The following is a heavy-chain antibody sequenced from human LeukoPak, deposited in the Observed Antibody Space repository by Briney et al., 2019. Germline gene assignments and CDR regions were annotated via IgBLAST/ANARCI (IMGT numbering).Heavy chain of an antibody. CDR1: GFSFSTYS. Sequence: GGSLRLSCVASGFSFSTYSMSWVRQAPGKGLEWVSGISGGGGSSYYAYSGKGLFTISRDDSKNTLYLKMNSLRADDTAVYYCPKELSASSPPFSDHWGQGTLVTVSS. CDR2: ISGGGGSS. J-gene: IGHJ4*02. D-gene: IGHD3-16*02. V-gene: IGHV3-23*01. CDR3: PKELSASSPPFSDH.